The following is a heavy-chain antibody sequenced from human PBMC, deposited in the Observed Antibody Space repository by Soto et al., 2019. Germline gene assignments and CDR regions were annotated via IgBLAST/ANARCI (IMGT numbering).Heavy chain of an antibody. D-gene: IGHD3-16*02. CDR1: GLTFDDYY. CDR3: ARHAVITSGGVIVSNYLAY. V-gene: IGHV3-9*01. J-gene: IGHJ4*01. CDR2: ISWNSGSL. Sequence: PGGSLRLSCAASGLTFDDYYMHWVRHAPGKGLEWVSGISWNSGSLIYADSVKGRFTISRDKANSTAYLQWSSLKASDSAMYYCARHAVITSGGVIVSNYLAYWGHGTLVTVSS.